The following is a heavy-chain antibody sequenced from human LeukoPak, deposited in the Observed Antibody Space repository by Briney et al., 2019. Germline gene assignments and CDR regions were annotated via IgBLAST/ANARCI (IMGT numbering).Heavy chain of an antibody. V-gene: IGHV4-61*01. CDR1: GGSVSSDRYY. Sequence: SETLSPTCTVSGGSVSSDRYYWSWIRQPPGKGLEWIGYIYNSGSTNYNPSLKSRVTISVDTSKNQFSLKLSSVTAADTAVYYCARVLSVAGGNYFDYWGQGTLVTVSS. CDR3: ARVLSVAGGNYFDY. J-gene: IGHJ4*02. D-gene: IGHD6-19*01. CDR2: IYNSGST.